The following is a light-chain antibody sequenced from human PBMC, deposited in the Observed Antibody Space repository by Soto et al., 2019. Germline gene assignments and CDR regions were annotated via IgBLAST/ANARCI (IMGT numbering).Light chain of an antibody. CDR1: SSDVGGYNY. CDR3: SSYAGSNNYV. CDR2: EVS. J-gene: IGLJ1*01. Sequence: QSVLTQPPSASGSPGQSVTLSCTGTSSDVGGYNYVSWYQQHPGKAPKLMIYEVSKRPSGVPDRFSGSKSGNTASLTVSGLQAEDEADYYCSSYAGSNNYVVGTGTKVTVL. V-gene: IGLV2-8*01.